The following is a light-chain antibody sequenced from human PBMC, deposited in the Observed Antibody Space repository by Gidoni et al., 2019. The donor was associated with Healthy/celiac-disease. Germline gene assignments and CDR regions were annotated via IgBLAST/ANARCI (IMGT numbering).Light chain of an antibody. J-gene: IGKJ4*01. CDR3: QQLNSYLT. CDR2: AAS. V-gene: IGKV1-9*01. CDR1: QGISSY. Sequence: DIQLTQSPSFLSATVGDRVTITCRASQGISSYLAWYQQKPGKAPKLLIYAASTLQSGVPSRFSGSGSGTEFTLTSSSLQPEEFATYYCQQLNSYLTFGGGTKVEIK.